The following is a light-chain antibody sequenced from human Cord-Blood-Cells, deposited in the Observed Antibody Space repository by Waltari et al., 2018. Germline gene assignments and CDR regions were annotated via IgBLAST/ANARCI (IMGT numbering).Light chain of an antibody. CDR1: QSVSSSY. J-gene: IGKJ3*01. Sequence: EIVLTQSPGTLSLSPGDRATLSCRASQSVSSSYLAWYQQKPGQAPRLLIYGASSRATGIPYRFSGSGSGTDFTLTISRLEPEDFAVYYCQQYGSSPPTFGPGTKVDIK. CDR3: QQYGSSPPT. V-gene: IGKV3-20*01. CDR2: GAS.